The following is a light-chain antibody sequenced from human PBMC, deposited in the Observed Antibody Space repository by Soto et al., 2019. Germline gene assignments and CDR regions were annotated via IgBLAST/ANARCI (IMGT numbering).Light chain of an antibody. CDR3: SSYAHGSNYV. Sequence: QSALPHPASVSWSPGHSITISCTGTSSDVGFYNYVSWYQQQHPGKAPKLMIYEVDNRPSGVSIRFSGSKSGNTASLTISGLQAEEEADYYCSSYAHGSNYVFGTGTNVTVL. CDR2: EVD. V-gene: IGLV2-14*01. CDR1: SSDVGFYNY. J-gene: IGLJ1*01.